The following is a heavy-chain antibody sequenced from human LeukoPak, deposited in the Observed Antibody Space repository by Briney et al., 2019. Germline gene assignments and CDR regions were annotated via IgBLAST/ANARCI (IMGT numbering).Heavy chain of an antibody. J-gene: IGHJ4*02. Sequence: KSSETLSLTCTVSGGSVSSYYWSWIWQPPGKGLEWIGYIYYSGSTNYNPSLKSRVTISVDTSKNQFSLKLSSVTAADTAVYYCARVLGAVSYSGSYYNYFDYWGQGTLVTVSS. CDR2: IYYSGST. V-gene: IGHV4-59*02. CDR3: ARVLGAVSYSGSYYNYFDY. CDR1: GGSVSSYY. D-gene: IGHD1-26*01.